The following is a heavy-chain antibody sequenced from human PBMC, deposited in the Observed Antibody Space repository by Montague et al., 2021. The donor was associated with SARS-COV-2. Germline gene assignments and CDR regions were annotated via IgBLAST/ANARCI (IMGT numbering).Heavy chain of an antibody. J-gene: IGHJ3*02. CDR3: AGPKHDNSPDRAFDI. D-gene: IGHD3-22*01. CDR1: GDSISSSSNY. V-gene: IGHV4-39*01. CDR2: INYGETT. Sequence: SETLSLTCTVSGDSISSSSNYWGWIRQSPGKGLEWIGSINYGETTYYNPSLKSRLTISVDTSKNQFSLRLMSVTAADSAVYYCAGPKHDNSPDRAFDIWGQGTMVTVSS.